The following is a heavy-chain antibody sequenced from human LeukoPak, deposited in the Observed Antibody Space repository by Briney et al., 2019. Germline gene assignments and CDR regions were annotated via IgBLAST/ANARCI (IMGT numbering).Heavy chain of an antibody. J-gene: IGHJ4*02. CDR2: ISSSSSYT. CDR3: ARDPGEGDYGDYRGYFDY. V-gene: IGHV3-21*05. D-gene: IGHD4-17*01. CDR1: GFTFTSYN. Sequence: PGGSLRLSCAASGFTFTSYNMNWVRQAPGKGLEWVSYISSSSSYTNYADSVKGRFTISRDNAKNSLYLQMNSLRAEDTAVYYCARDPGEGDYGDYRGYFDYWGQGTLVTVSS.